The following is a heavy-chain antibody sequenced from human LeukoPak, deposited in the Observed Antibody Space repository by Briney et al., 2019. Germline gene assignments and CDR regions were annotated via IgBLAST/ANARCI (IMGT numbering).Heavy chain of an antibody. CDR3: ARAPYYYDSSGPQILGYYFDY. CDR2: IIPIFGIA. J-gene: IGHJ4*02. V-gene: IGHV1-69*10. D-gene: IGHD3-22*01. Sequence: ASVKVCCKAAGGTFSSYAISWLRQSPGQGLEWRGGIIPIFGIANYAHKFQGRVTITADTYTSTDYMELSSLRSEDTAVYYCARAPYYYDSSGPQILGYYFDYWGQGTLVTVHS. CDR1: GGTFSSYA.